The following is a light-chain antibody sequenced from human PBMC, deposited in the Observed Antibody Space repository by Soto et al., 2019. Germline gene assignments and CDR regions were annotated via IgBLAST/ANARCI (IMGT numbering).Light chain of an antibody. CDR1: ESIRTW. V-gene: IGKV1-5*01. J-gene: IGKJ1*01. CDR3: QQYNSYSST. Sequence: DIQMTQSPSTLSASIGDRVPITCRASESIRTWLAWYQHKPGKAPKFLIYDASSLESGVPSRFSGSGSRTEFTLTISNLQPDDFATYYCQQYNSYSSTFGHGTKVDIK. CDR2: DAS.